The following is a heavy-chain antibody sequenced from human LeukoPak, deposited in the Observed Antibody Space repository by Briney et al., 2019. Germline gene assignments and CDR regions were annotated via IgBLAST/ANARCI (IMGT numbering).Heavy chain of an antibody. V-gene: IGHV1-69*13. CDR3: ARDRQAGDGLSHVFDY. J-gene: IGHJ4*02. CDR2: IIPIFGTA. D-gene: IGHD7-27*01. CDR1: GGTFSSYA. Sequence: GASVKVSCKASGGTFSSYAISWVRQAPGQGLEWMGGIIPIFGTANYAQKFQGRVTITADESTSTAYMDLSGLRSDDTAVYYCARDRQAGDGLSHVFDYWGQGSLVTVSS.